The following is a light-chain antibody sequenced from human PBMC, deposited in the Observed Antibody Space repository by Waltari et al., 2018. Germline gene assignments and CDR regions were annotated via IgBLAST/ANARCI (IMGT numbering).Light chain of an antibody. Sequence: AIRMTQSPSSFSASTGDRVTITCRASQGIGSYLAWYQQKPGRVPKLLMSAASTLHSGVPSRFTGSGSGTDFTLTINCLQSDDFATYYCQQYYTYPRTFGQGTKVEIK. V-gene: IGKV1-8*01. CDR1: QGIGSY. J-gene: IGKJ1*01. CDR3: QQYYTYPRT. CDR2: AAS.